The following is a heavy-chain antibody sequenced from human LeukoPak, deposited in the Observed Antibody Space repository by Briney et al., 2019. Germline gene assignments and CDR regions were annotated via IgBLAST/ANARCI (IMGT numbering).Heavy chain of an antibody. V-gene: IGHV3-30-3*01. D-gene: IGHD3-9*01. CDR2: ISYDGSNK. Sequence: PGRSLRLSCAASGFTFSSYATHWVRQAPGKGLEWVAVISYDGSNKYYADSVKGRFTISSDNSKNTLYLQMNSLRAEDTAVYYCARAHDVLRYFDWFGYYGMDVWGQGTTVTVSS. CDR1: GFTFSSYA. J-gene: IGHJ6*02. CDR3: ARAHDVLRYFDWFGYYGMDV.